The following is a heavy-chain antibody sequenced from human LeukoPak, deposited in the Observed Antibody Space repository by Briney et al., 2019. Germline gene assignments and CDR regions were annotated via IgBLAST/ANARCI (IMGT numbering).Heavy chain of an antibody. J-gene: IGHJ6*02. CDR1: GFTFSTLA. V-gene: IGHV3-23*01. CDR2: IADYT. CDR3: AKESGAHYGFGMDV. Sequence: PGGSLRLSCAASGFTFSTLAMTWVRQAPGKGLEWVSSIADYTAYADSVKGRFAISRDNSKNTLYLQMDSLRAGDTALYYCAKESGAHYGFGMDVWGQGTTVTVSS. D-gene: IGHD1-26*01.